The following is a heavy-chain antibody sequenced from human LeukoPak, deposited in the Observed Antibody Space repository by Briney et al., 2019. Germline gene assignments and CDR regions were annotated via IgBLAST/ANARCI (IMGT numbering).Heavy chain of an antibody. J-gene: IGHJ4*02. D-gene: IGHD6-19*01. CDR1: GGTFSSYA. CDR2: IIPILGIA. V-gene: IGHV1-69*04. Sequence: GASVKVSCKASGGTFSSYAISWVRQAPGQGLEWMGRIIPILGIANYAQKFQGRVTITADKSTSTAYMELSSLRSEDTAVYYCARSDAVAAYFDYWGQGTLVTVSS. CDR3: ARSDAVAAYFDY.